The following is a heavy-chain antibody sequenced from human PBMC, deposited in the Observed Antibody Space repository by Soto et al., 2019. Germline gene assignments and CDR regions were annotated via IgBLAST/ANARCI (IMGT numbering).Heavy chain of an antibody. CDR2: IIPIFGTA. CDR3: ARVRFGVQDIVLVPAEEDYYYYGMDV. D-gene: IGHD2-2*01. J-gene: IGHJ6*02. CDR1: GGTSSSYA. Sequence: ASVKVSCKASGGTSSSYAISWVRQAPGQGLEWMGGIIPIFGTANYAQKFQGRVTITADESTSTAYMELSSLRSEDTAVYYCARVRFGVQDIVLVPAEEDYYYYGMDVWGQGTTVTVSS. V-gene: IGHV1-69*13.